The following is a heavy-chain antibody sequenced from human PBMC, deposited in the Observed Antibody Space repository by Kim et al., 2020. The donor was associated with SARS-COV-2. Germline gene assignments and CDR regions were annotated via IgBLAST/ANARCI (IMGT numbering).Heavy chain of an antibody. V-gene: IGHV1-69*13. CDR1: GGTLSSYA. Sequence: SVKVSCKASGGTLSSYAISWVRQAPGQGLEWMGGIIPIFGTANYAQKFQGRVTITADESTSTAYMELSSLRSEVTAVYYCARTRARQQLVLFDIWGQGTMVTVSS. CDR3: ARTRARQQLVLFDI. J-gene: IGHJ3*02. CDR2: IIPIFGTA. D-gene: IGHD6-13*01.